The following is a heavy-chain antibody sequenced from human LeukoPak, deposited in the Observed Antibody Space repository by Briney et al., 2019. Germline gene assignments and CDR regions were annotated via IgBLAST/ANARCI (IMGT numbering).Heavy chain of an antibody. J-gene: IGHJ4*02. V-gene: IGHV1-18*01. D-gene: IGHD3-22*01. Sequence: GASVKVSFKASGYTFTSYGISWVRQAPGQGLEWMGWISAYNGNTNYAQKLQGRVTMTTDTSTSTAYMELRSLRSDDTAVYYCARAGRPYYYDSSGYLDYWGQGTLVTVSS. CDR1: GYTFTSYG. CDR3: ARAGRPYYYDSSGYLDY. CDR2: ISAYNGNT.